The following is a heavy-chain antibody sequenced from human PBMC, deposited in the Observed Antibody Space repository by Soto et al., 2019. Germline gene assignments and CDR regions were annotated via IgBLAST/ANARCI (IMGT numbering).Heavy chain of an antibody. Sequence: QVQLVQSGAEVKKTGASVRVSCKASGYTFTSYAIHWVRQAPGQGLEWMGWINAATGMTKYSQKFQGRVTISRDTSANTMFMELSSLTSEDTVVYYCARGCSGGACYVLEFWGQGSLVTVST. J-gene: IGHJ4*02. CDR2: INAATGMT. V-gene: IGHV1-3*01. CDR1: GYTFTSYA. D-gene: IGHD2-15*01. CDR3: ARGCSGGACYVLEF.